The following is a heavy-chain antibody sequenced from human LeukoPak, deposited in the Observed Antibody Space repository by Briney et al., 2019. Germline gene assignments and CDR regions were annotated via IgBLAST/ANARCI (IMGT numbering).Heavy chain of an antibody. CDR2: ISAYNGNT. Sequence: ASVKVSCKASGYTFTSYGISWVRQAPGQGLEWMGWISAYNGNTNYAQKLQGRVTMTTDTSTSTAYMELRSLRSDDTAVYYCARDLGSRWLVLITRFDPWGQGTLVTVSS. D-gene: IGHD6-19*01. J-gene: IGHJ5*02. CDR3: ARDLGSRWLVLITRFDP. CDR1: GYTFTSYG. V-gene: IGHV1-18*01.